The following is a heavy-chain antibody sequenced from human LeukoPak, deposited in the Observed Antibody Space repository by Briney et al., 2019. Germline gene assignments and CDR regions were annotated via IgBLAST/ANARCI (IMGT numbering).Heavy chain of an antibody. J-gene: IGHJ6*03. D-gene: IGHD3-22*01. CDR1: GGSISSSSYC. CDR2: IYYSGST. Sequence: SETLSLTCTVSGGSISSSSYCWGWIRQPPGKGLEWIGSIYYSGSTYYNPSLKSRVTISVDTSKNQFSLKLSSVTAADTAVYYCAKDRGTMIVSMDVWGKGTTVTVSS. CDR3: AKDRGTMIVSMDV. V-gene: IGHV4-39*02.